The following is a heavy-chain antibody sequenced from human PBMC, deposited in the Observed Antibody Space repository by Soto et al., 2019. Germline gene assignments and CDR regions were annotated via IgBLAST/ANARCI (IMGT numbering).Heavy chain of an antibody. CDR3: LKGSQLLRYYFEF. J-gene: IGHJ4*01. CDR1: GFTFSTSA. Sequence: PGGPLRPSVSVLGFTFSTSAMHWGRRAPGKGLEYISGITSDGNSTWHADSVKDRFTITRDNSKNTLFLQMSSLRVENTAIYFCLKGSQLLRYYFEFWGHGTLVTVSS. D-gene: IGHD2-15*01. V-gene: IGHV3-64D*06. CDR2: ITSDGNST.